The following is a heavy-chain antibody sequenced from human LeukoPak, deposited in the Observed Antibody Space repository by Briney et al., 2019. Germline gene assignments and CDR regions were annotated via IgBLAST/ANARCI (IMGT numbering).Heavy chain of an antibody. J-gene: IGHJ4*02. V-gene: IGHV3-30-3*01. CDR2: ISYDGSNK. CDR1: GFTFSSYA. CDR3: ARRMYYYDSSGYYYPYFDY. D-gene: IGHD3-22*01. Sequence: PGRSLRLSCAASGFTFSSYAMHWVRQAPGKGLEWVAVISYDGSNKYYADSVKGRFTISRGNSKNTLYLQMNSLRAEDTAVYYCARRMYYYDSSGYYYPYFDYWGQGTLVTVSS.